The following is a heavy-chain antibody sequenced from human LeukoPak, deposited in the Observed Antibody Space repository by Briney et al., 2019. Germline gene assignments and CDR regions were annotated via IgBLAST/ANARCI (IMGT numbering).Heavy chain of an antibody. Sequence: GGSLRLSCAASGFTFSAYSMNWVRQAPGKGLEWVSSITSGDYAYFADSLKGRFTISRDNAKSSLYLQMNSLRAEDTAVYYCARGGFNMVRGVIIPSNSYYYYMDIWGKGTTVTVSS. V-gene: IGHV3-21*01. CDR2: ITSGDYA. J-gene: IGHJ6*03. CDR3: ARGGFNMVRGVIIPSNSYYYYMDI. D-gene: IGHD3-10*01. CDR1: GFTFSAYS.